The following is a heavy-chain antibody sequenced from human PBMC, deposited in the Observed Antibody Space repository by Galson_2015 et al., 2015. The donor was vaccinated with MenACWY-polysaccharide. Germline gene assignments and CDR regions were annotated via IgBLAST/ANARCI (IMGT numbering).Heavy chain of an antibody. CDR2: TSYDGTNK. D-gene: IGHD2-21*01. J-gene: IGHJ4*02. Sequence: SLRLSCAASGFSFRHYGLHWVRQAPGKGLEWVAVTSYDGTNKSYAESVKGRFTISRDNSKNTLFLQMNSLRAEDTALYYRARDGDNDFPLDYWGQGTLVTVSS. CDR3: ARDGDNDFPLDY. V-gene: IGHV3-30-3*01. CDR1: GFSFRHYG.